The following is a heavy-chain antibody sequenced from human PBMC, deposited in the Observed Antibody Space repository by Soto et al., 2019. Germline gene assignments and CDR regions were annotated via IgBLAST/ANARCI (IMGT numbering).Heavy chain of an antibody. CDR1: GGSISSYY. CDR2: IYYSGST. D-gene: IGHD6-19*01. J-gene: IGHJ4*02. V-gene: IGHV4-59*08. CDR3: ARHVGKQWLFDY. Sequence: SETLSLTCTVSGGSISSYYWSWIRQPPGKGLEWIGYIYYSGSTNYNPSLKSRVTISVDTSKNQFSLKLSSVTAADTAVYYCARHVGKQWLFDYWGQGTLVTVSS.